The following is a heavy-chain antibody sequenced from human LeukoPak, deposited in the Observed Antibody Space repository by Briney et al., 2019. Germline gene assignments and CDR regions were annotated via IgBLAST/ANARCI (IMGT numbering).Heavy chain of an antibody. CDR3: ARGLGYYDSSGYYH. Sequence: AXXKVSCKASGYTXTSYGISWVRQAPGQGLEWMGWISAYDGNTNYAQKLQGRVTMTTDTSTSTAYMELRSLRSDDTAVYYCARGLGYYDSSGYYHWGQGTLVTVSS. CDR1: GYTXTSYG. J-gene: IGHJ5*02. D-gene: IGHD3-22*01. V-gene: IGHV1-18*01. CDR2: ISAYDGNT.